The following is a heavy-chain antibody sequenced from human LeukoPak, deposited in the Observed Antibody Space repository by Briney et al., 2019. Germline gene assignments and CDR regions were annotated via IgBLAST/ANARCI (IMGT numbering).Heavy chain of an antibody. CDR2: ISYDGSNK. J-gene: IGHJ6*03. CDR3: ARDLVYSSGWYPNYYYYYMDV. CDR1: GFTFSSYG. V-gene: IGHV3-30*03. D-gene: IGHD6-19*01. Sequence: GGSLRLSCAASGFTFSSYGMHWVRQAPGKGLEWVAVISYDGSNKYYADSVKGRFTISRDNSKNTLYLQMNSLRAEDTAVYYCARDLVYSSGWYPNYYYYYMDVWGKGTTVTISS.